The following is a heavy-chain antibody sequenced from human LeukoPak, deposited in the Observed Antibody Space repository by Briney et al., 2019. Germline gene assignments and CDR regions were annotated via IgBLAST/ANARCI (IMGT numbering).Heavy chain of an antibody. D-gene: IGHD3-16*01. J-gene: IGHJ6*03. CDR1: GGSISSYY. CDR2: IYYSGST. CDR3: ARETSQKGAHYMDV. V-gene: IGHV4-59*01. Sequence: ETLSLPCTFSGGSISSYYWSWIRQPPGKGLEWIGYIYYSGSTNYNPSLKSRVTISVDTSKKQFSLKLSSVTAADTAVYYCARETSQKGAHYMDVWGKGTTVTISS.